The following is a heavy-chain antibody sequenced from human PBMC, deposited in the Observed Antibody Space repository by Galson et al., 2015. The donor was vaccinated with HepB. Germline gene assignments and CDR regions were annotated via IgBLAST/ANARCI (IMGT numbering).Heavy chain of an antibody. Sequence: SVKVSCKASGYTFTSYYMHWVRQAPGQGLEWMGIINPSGGSTSYAQKFQGRVTMTRDTSTSTVYMELSSLRSEDTAVYYCARDRWAGTTVGSEYYFDYWGQGTLVTVSS. D-gene: IGHD4-23*01. V-gene: IGHV1-46*01. CDR1: GYTFTSYY. CDR3: ARDRWAGTTVGSEYYFDY. J-gene: IGHJ4*02. CDR2: INPSGGST.